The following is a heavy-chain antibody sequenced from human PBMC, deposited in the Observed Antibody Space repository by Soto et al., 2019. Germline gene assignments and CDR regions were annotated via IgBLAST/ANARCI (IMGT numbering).Heavy chain of an antibody. CDR2: ISWNSGNL. J-gene: IGHJ4*02. D-gene: IGHD4-17*01. CDR3: AKGASTTVFAFNDY. Sequence: EVQLVESGGGLVQPGRSLRLSCAASGFTFDDYAMHWVRQGPGKGLEWVSSISWNSGNLGYADSVKGRFTISRDNAKNSLYLQMNSLRCEDTALYYCAKGASTTVFAFNDYWGQGTLVTVSS. V-gene: IGHV3-9*01. CDR1: GFTFDDYA.